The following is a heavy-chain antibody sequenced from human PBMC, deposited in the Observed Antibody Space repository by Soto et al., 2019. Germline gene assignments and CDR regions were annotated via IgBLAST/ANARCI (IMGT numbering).Heavy chain of an antibody. Sequence: QVHLVQSGAEVKKPGSSVKVSCKTSGGTFSSYTITWVRQAPGQGLEWMGRIIPMFGITNYAQKFQGRVTITADKSKSTAYMQLSSLLSEDTAVYYCARDRRGDQLDSYGMDVWGQGTTVTVSS. CDR1: GGTFSSYT. D-gene: IGHD3-10*01. CDR3: ARDRRGDQLDSYGMDV. J-gene: IGHJ6*02. CDR2: IIPMFGIT. V-gene: IGHV1-69*08.